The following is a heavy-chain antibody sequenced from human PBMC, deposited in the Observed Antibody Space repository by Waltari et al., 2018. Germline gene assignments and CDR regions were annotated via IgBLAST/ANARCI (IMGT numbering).Heavy chain of an antibody. CDR3: ARGRDGHYDFWSGYYSGRFDP. V-gene: IGHV1-8*01. D-gene: IGHD3-3*01. Sequence: QVQLVQSGAEVKKPGASVKVSCKASGYTFTSYDINWVRQATGQGLEWMGWMNPNSGNTGYAQKFQGRVTMTRNTSRSTAYMELSSLRSEDTAVYYCARGRDGHYDFWSGYYSGRFDPWGQGTLVTVSS. CDR2: MNPNSGNT. CDR1: GYTFTSYD. J-gene: IGHJ5*02.